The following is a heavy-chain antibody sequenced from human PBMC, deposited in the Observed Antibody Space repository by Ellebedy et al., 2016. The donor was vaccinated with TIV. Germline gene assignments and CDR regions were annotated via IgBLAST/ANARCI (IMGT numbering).Heavy chain of an antibody. CDR2: ISSSSSTI. D-gene: IGHD6-19*01. CDR1: GFTFSSYS. J-gene: IGHJ4*02. Sequence: GGSLRLSCAASGFTFSSYSMNWVRQAPGKGLEWVSYISSSSSTIYYADSVKGRFTISRDNAKNSLYLQMNSLRAKDTAVYYCARLDAIIAVKSLDYWGQGTLVTVSS. CDR3: ARLDAIIAVKSLDY. V-gene: IGHV3-48*04.